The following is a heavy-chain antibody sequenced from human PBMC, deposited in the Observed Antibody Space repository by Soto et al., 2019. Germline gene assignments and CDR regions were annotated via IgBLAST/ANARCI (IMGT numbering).Heavy chain of an antibody. CDR3: ATRSYCSGGSCYSAYYFDY. CDR2: IIPIFGTA. CDR1: GGTFSSYA. V-gene: IGHV1-69*01. Sequence: QVQLVQSGAEVKKPGSSVKVSCKASGGTFSSYAISWVRQAPGQGLEWMGGIIPIFGTANYAQKFQGRVTITADESTSTAYMELSSLRCEDTAVYYCATRSYCSGGSCYSAYYFDYWGQGTLVTGSS. J-gene: IGHJ4*02. D-gene: IGHD2-15*01.